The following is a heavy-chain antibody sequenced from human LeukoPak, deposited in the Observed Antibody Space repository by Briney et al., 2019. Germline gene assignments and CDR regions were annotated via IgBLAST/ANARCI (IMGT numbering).Heavy chain of an antibody. CDR1: GGSISSGGYY. CDR2: IYYSGST. V-gene: IGHV4-31*11. D-gene: IGHD3-22*01. Sequence: SETLSLTCAVSGGSISSGGYYWRWIRQHPGKGLEWIGYIYYSGSTYYNPSLKSRVTISVDTSKNQFSLKLSSVTAADTAVYYCARFTLVVDDDYFDYWGQGTLVTVSS. CDR3: ARFTLVVDDDYFDY. J-gene: IGHJ4*02.